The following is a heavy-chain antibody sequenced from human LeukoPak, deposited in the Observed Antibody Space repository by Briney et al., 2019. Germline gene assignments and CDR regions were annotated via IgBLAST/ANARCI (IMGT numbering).Heavy chain of an antibody. CDR1: GGTFSSYA. D-gene: IGHD1-26*01. CDR3: ARVAGESGAMAY. V-gene: IGHV1-69*05. Sequence: SVKVSCKASGGTFSSYAISWLRQAPGQGLEWMGGIIPIFGTANYAQKFQGRVTITTDESTSTAYMELSSLRSEDTAVYYCARVAGESGAMAYWGQGTLVTVSS. J-gene: IGHJ4*02. CDR2: IIPIFGTA.